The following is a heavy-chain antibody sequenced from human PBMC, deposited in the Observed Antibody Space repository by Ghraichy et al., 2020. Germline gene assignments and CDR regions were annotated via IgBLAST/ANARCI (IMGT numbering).Heavy chain of an antibody. J-gene: IGHJ3*01. CDR1: GFPFSSYA. Sequence: GGSLRLSCAASGFPFSSYAMSWVRQAPGKGLEWVSVISVGGTAYYADSVKGRFTISRDKSKNTLYLQMNSLRVEDTAVYYCAKDRYLLADGLDVWGQGTLVSVSS. D-gene: IGHD2-21*01. CDR3: AKDRYLLADGLDV. V-gene: IGHV3-23*01. CDR2: ISVGGTA.